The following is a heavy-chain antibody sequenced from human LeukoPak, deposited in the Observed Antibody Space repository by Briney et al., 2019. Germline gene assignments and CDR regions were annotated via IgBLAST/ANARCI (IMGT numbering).Heavy chain of an antibody. D-gene: IGHD5-18*01. J-gene: IGHJ6*04. CDR2: MNPNSGNT. V-gene: IGHV1-8*01. Sequence: ASVKVSCKASGYTFTSYDINWVRQATGQGLEWMGWMNPNSGNTGYAQKFQGRVTMTRNTSISTAYMELGSLRSEDTAVYYCARAGGYNPTYGMDVWGKGTTVTVSS. CDR3: ARAGGYNPTYGMDV. CDR1: GYTFTSYD.